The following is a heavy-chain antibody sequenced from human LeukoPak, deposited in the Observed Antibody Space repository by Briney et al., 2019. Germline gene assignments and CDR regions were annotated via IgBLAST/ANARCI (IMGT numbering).Heavy chain of an antibody. CDR2: IREERGQE. D-gene: IGHD5-18*01. CDR3: ASLDTAMQPLANH. CDR1: GLTVSNHW. V-gene: IGHV3-7*03. J-gene: IGHJ5*02. Sequence: GGSLRLSCVASGLTVSNHWMSWVRQAPGKGLEWVANIREERGQEYYVDSVKGRFTISKNSAKNTLYLQMNTLRVEDTAMYYCASLDTAMQPLANHWGQGTLVTVSS.